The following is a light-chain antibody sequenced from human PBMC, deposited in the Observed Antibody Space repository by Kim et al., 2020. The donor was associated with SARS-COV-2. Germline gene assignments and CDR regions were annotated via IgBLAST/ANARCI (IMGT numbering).Light chain of an antibody. CDR2: DAS. V-gene: IGKV3-11*01. CDR3: QQRSNWLLT. Sequence: EIVLTQSPATLSLSPGERATLSCRASQSVSSYLAWYQQKPGQALRLLIYDASNRATGIPARFSGSGSGTDFTLTISSLEPEDFAVYYCQQRSNWLLTFGGGTKVDIK. CDR1: QSVSSY. J-gene: IGKJ4*01.